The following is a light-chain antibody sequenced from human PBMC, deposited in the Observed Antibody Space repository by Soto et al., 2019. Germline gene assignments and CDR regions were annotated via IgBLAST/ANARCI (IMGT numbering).Light chain of an antibody. CDR1: ASISSW. J-gene: IGKJ1*01. CDR3: QQSDTYSRT. CDR2: DAS. Sequence: DIQMTQSPSTLSASVGDRVTITCRASASISSWLAWYQQKPGKAPKLLIYDASSLERGVPSRFSGSGSGTEFTLTISSLQPDDFATYYCQQSDTYSRTFGQGTKVDI. V-gene: IGKV1-5*01.